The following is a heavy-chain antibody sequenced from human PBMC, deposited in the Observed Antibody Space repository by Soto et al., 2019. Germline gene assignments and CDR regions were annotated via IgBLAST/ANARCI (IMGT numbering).Heavy chain of an antibody. CDR1: GFIFSSYG. CDR2: ISYDGSSK. CDR3: ARGSGSHLDYFDY. D-gene: IGHD1-26*01. V-gene: IGHV3-30*03. J-gene: IGHJ4*02. Sequence: GGSLRLSCAASGFIFSSYGMHWVRQAPGKGLEWVAVISYDGSSKYYADSVKGRFTISRDNSENTLHLQMNSLRAEDTAVYYCARGSGSHLDYFDYWGQGTLVTVSS.